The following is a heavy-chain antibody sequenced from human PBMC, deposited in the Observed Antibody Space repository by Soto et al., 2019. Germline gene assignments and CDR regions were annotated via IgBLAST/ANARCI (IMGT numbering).Heavy chain of an antibody. CDR3: AREDDYGYRYIIYGLDV. Sequence: PGGALTLSCAASGFTVNIYALHWVRQAPGKGLEWVAVISFDGTKKYYSDSVKGRFTISRDNLKNTLYLQMNNLRVEDAALYFCAREDDYGYRYIIYGLDVWGQGTTVTVSS. CDR2: ISFDGTKK. CDR1: GFTVNIYA. V-gene: IGHV3-30-3*01. D-gene: IGHD4-17*01. J-gene: IGHJ6*02.